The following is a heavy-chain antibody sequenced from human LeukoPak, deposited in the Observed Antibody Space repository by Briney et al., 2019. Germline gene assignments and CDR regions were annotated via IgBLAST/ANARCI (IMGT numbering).Heavy chain of an antibody. J-gene: IGHJ4*02. Sequence: GALRHSLAASGFTFNWYNKNWVRQAPGKGPEVISSISSSSGHMYYADSVRGRFTISRDNAQNSLFLQMNSLRAEDTAVYYCAGGSSINSYFFDIWGQGTLVTVSS. CDR1: GFTFNWYN. CDR3: AGGSSINSYFFDI. CDR2: ISSSSGHM. D-gene: IGHD2-2*01. V-gene: IGHV3-21*01.